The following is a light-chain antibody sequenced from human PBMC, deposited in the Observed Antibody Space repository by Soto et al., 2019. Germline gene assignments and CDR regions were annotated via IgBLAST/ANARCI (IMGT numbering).Light chain of an antibody. CDR1: QSVSSY. V-gene: IGKV3-11*01. Sequence: EIVLTQSPATLSLSPGERDTLSCRASQSVSSYLAWYQQKPGQAPRLLIYDASNMATGIPARFSGSGSGTDFTLTISSLEPEDFAVYYCQQRSNWPPKYTFGQGTKLEIK. CDR2: DAS. CDR3: QQRSNWPPKYT. J-gene: IGKJ2*01.